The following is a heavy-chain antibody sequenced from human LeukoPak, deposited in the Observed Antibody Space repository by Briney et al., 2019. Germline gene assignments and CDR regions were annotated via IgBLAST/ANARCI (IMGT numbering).Heavy chain of an antibody. V-gene: IGHV3-30*03. J-gene: IGHJ1*01. D-gene: IGHD6-19*01. CDR1: GLSFSSYG. CDR2: ISYDENNK. CDR3: ACELRMCHSGWFGYFQH. Sequence: GGSLRLSCAASGLSFSSYGMHWVRQAPGKGLEWVAVISYDENNKYYADSVKGGFTISRDNSKNTLYVQMNRLRGEDTGVYYWACELRMCHSGWFGYFQHWGQGTLLTVSS.